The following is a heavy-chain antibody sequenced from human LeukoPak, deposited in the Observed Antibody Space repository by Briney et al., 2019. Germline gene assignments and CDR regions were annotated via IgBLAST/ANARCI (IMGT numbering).Heavy chain of an antibody. V-gene: IGHV3-30*02. CDR2: IRYDGSNK. Sequence: GGSLRLSCAASGFTVSSNYMSWVRQAPGKGLEWVAFIRYDGSNKYYADSVKGRFTISRDNSKNTLYLQMNSLRAEDTAVYYCAREPNYDSMSYYYYMDVWGKGTTVTVSS. CDR1: GFTVSSNY. CDR3: AREPNYDSMSYYYYMDV. J-gene: IGHJ6*03. D-gene: IGHD3-3*01.